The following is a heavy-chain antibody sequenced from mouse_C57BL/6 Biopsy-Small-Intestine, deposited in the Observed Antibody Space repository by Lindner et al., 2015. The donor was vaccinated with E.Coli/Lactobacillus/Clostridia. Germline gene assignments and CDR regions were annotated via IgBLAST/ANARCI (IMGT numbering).Heavy chain of an antibody. V-gene: IGHV1-63*01. Sequence: SVKVSCKASGGTFSRLWFSWVRQAPGEGLEWMGRIIPLVGLATYAQKFQGRVSITADKSTNTVYMDLSSLTSEDTAIYYCARDLDGSYFQYWGQGTLVTVSS. CDR1: GGTFSRLW. D-gene: IGHD1-1*02. CDR2: IIPLVGLA. J-gene: IGHJ4*01. CDR3: ARDLDGSYFQY.